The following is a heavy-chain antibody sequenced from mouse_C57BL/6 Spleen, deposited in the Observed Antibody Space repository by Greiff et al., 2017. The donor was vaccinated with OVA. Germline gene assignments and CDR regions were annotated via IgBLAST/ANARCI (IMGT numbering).Heavy chain of an antibody. D-gene: IGHD1-1*01. CDR2: INPSSGYT. J-gene: IGHJ3*01. V-gene: IGHV1-7*01. Sequence: QVQLQQSGAELAKPGASVKLSCKASGYTFTSYWMHWVKQRPGQGLEWIGYINPSSGYTKYNQKFKDKATSTADKSSSTAYMQLSSLTYEDSAVYYCAREDPITTVVGAYWGQGTLGTVSA. CDR3: AREDPITTVVGAY. CDR1: GYTFTSYW.